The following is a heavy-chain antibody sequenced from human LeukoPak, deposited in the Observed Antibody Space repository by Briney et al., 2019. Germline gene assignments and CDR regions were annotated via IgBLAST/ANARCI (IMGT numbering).Heavy chain of an antibody. V-gene: IGHV3-53*04. Sequence: PGGSLRLCCAASGFTVSSNYMTWVRQAPGKGLEWVSLIYSAGGTYYTDSVKGRFTISRHSSKNTLYLQMNSLRGEDTAVYYCARFLGRITISGVVPYGMDVWGQGTTVTVSS. CDR2: IYSAGGT. CDR1: GFTVSSNY. J-gene: IGHJ6*02. CDR3: ARFLGRITISGVVPYGMDV. D-gene: IGHD3-3*01.